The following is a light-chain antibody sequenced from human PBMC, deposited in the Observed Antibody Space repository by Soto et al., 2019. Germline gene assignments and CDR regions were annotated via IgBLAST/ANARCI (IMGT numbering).Light chain of an antibody. J-gene: IGKJ3*01. CDR2: QIS. CDR1: QSLVNSDGNTY. Sequence: DIVLTQTPLASPVTLGQPASISCRSSQSLVNSDGNTYLSWLQQRPGQPPRLLIYQISNRVSGVPDRFSGSGAGTDFTLKINRVEAEDVGVYYCMQVTPFPHTFGPGTRVDIK. V-gene: IGKV2-24*01. CDR3: MQVTPFPHT.